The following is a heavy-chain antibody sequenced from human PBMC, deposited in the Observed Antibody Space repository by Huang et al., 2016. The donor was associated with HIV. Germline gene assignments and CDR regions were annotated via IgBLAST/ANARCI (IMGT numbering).Heavy chain of an antibody. D-gene: IGHD2-2*01. CDR2: ISPIFGTA. J-gene: IGHJ4*02. CDR1: GGTFSSYA. CDR3: ARESSRRYYFDY. Sequence: QVQLVQSGAEVKKPGSSVKVSCKASGGTFSSYAISWVRQAPGQGLEWSGGISPIFGTANYAQKCQGRVTITADESTSTAYMELSSLRSEDTAVYYCARESSRRYYFDYWGQGTLVTVSS. V-gene: IGHV1-69*01.